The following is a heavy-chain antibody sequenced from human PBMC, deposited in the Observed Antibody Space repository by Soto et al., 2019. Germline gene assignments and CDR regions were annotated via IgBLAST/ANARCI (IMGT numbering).Heavy chain of an antibody. Sequence: QVQLQESGPGLVKPSETLSLTCTVSGGSISSYYWSWIRQPAGKGLEWIGRIYTSGSTNYNPSLKSRVTRSVDTSKNQVSLKLSSVTAADTAVYYCARDRIAAAGTSWFDPWGQGTLVTVSS. D-gene: IGHD6-13*01. CDR2: IYTSGST. J-gene: IGHJ5*02. CDR1: GGSISSYY. CDR3: ARDRIAAAGTSWFDP. V-gene: IGHV4-4*07.